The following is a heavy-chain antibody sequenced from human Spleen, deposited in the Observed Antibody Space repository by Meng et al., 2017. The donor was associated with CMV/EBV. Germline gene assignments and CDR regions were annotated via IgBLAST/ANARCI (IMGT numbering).Heavy chain of an antibody. V-gene: IGHV3-7*01. CDR3: AREGGLEGWFDP. J-gene: IGHJ5*02. Sequence: GGSLRLSCAAPGFTFSSYWMSWVRQAPGKGLEWVANIKQDGSEKYYVDSVKGRFTISRDNAKNSLYLQMNSLRAEDTAVYYCAREGGLEGWFDPWGQGTLVTVSS. CDR2: IKQDGSEK. D-gene: IGHD3-16*01. CDR1: GFTFSSYW.